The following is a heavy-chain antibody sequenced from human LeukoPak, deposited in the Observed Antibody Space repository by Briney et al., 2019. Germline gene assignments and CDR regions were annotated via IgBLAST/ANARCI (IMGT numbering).Heavy chain of an antibody. CDR2: LYSGGTT. CDR1: GFTVSSNY. CDR3: ARGGSSPYYYYYYMDV. V-gene: IGHV3-53*01. J-gene: IGHJ6*03. Sequence: TGGSLRLSCVASGFTVSSNYMSWVRQAPGKGLEWVSVLYSGGTTYYADSVKGRVTISRDNSKNTLYLQMNSLRAEDTAVYYCARGGSSPYYYYYYMDVWGKGTTVTVSS. D-gene: IGHD6-13*01.